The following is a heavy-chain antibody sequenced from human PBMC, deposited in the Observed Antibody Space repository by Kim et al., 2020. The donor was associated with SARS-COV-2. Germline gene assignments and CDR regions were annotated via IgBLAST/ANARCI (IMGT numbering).Heavy chain of an antibody. V-gene: IGHV4-4*07. CDR3: AREGQGYYDILTGLSIGAFDI. CDR1: GGSISSYY. Sequence: SETLSLTRTVSGGSISSYYWSWIRQPAGKGLEWIGRIYTSGSTNYNPSLKSRVTMSVDTSKNQFSLKLSSVTAADTAVYYCAREGQGYYDILTGLSIGAFDIWGQGTMVTVSS. CDR2: IYTSGST. J-gene: IGHJ3*02. D-gene: IGHD3-9*01.